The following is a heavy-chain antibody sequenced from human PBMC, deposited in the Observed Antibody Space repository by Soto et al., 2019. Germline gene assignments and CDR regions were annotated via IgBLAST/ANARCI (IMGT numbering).Heavy chain of an antibody. V-gene: IGHV1-18*04. Sequence: QGQLVQSGAEVKKPGASVKVSCKASGYTFTSYGITWVRQAPGQGLEWMGWISAYNGNTNYAQKLQGRVTMTTDTSASTACMELRSLRSDDTAVYDCARDEPRRAAAGRGWFDPWGQGTLVTVSS. D-gene: IGHD6-13*01. CDR3: ARDEPRRAAAGRGWFDP. J-gene: IGHJ5*02. CDR2: ISAYNGNT. CDR1: GYTFTSYG.